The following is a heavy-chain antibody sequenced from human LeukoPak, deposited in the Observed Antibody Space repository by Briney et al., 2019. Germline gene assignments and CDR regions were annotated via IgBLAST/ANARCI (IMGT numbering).Heavy chain of an antibody. J-gene: IGHJ6*03. D-gene: IGHD4-23*01. CDR1: GFTFSDYY. CDR2: ISSSGSTL. CDR3: ARVNGNLGNYYYYYMDV. Sequence: PGGSVRLSCAASGFTFSDYYMRWIRQAPGKGREWVSYISSSGSTLYYAGSVKGRFTISRDNAKNSLYLQMNSLRAENTAVYYCARVNGNLGNYYYYYMDVWGKGATVTVSS. V-gene: IGHV3-11*04.